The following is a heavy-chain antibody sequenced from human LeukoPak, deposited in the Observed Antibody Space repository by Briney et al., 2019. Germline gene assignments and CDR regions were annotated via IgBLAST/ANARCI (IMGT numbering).Heavy chain of an antibody. D-gene: IGHD6-13*01. V-gene: IGHV1-18*01. Sequence: ASVKVSCKASGYTFTSYGIIWVRQAPGQGLEWMGWISAYNGNTNYAQKLQGRVTMTTDTSTSTAYMELRSLRSDDTAVYYCARERSSSWYERGASDYWGQGTLVTVSS. CDR2: ISAYNGNT. CDR3: ARERSSSWYERGASDY. CDR1: GYTFTSYG. J-gene: IGHJ4*02.